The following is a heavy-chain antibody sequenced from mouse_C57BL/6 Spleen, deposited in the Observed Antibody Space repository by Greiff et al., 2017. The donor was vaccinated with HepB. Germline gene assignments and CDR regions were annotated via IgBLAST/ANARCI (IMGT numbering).Heavy chain of an antibody. J-gene: IGHJ4*01. CDR2: IWRGGST. CDR3: ANCHYYCSSYCYAMDY. Sequence: QVQLQQSGPGLVQPSQSLSITCTVSGFSLTSYGVHWVRQSPGKGLEWLGVIWRGGSTDYNAAFMSRMSITKDNSKSQVFFKMNSLQADDPAIYYCANCHYYCSSYCYAMDYWGQGTSVTVSS. CDR1: GFSLTSYG. V-gene: IGHV2-5*01. D-gene: IGHD1-1*01.